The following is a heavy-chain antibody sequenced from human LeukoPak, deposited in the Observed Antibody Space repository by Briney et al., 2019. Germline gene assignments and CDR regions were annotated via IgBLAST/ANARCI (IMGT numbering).Heavy chain of an antibody. CDR3: AKILPDTVTADY. V-gene: IGHV3-30*18. D-gene: IGHD4-11*01. CDR1: GFTFSSYG. Sequence: GRSLRLSCAASGFTFSSYGMHWVRQAPGKGLEWVAVISYDGSNKYYADSVKGRFTISRDNSKNTLYLQMNSLRAEDTAVYYCAKILPDTVTADYWGQGTLVTVSS. J-gene: IGHJ4*02. CDR2: ISYDGSNK.